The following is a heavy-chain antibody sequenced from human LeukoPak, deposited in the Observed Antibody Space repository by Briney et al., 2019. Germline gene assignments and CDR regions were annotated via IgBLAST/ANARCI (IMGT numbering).Heavy chain of an antibody. Sequence: GGSLRLSCAASGFSFRSYWMHWVRLPPGKGLVWVSRIDTDGSSTAYADSVKGRFTISRDNAKNTLYLQMYGLRAEDTAIYYCTRGGTTFDYWGQGTLVTVSS. V-gene: IGHV3-74*01. CDR3: TRGGTTFDY. CDR1: GFSFRSYW. CDR2: IDTDGSST. D-gene: IGHD1-1*01. J-gene: IGHJ4*02.